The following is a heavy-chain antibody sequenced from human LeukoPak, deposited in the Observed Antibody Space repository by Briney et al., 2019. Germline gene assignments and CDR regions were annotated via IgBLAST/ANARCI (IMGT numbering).Heavy chain of an antibody. J-gene: IGHJ4*02. CDR1: GGSISSGSYY. D-gene: IGHD5-18*01. Sequence: SETLSLTCTVSGGSISSGSYYWSWIRQPARKGLEWIGRIYTSGSTNYNPSLKSRVTISVDTSKNQFSLKLSSVTAADTAVYYCARRRVPSENSFFDYWGQGTLVTVSS. CDR2: IYTSGST. V-gene: IGHV4-61*02. CDR3: ARRRVPSENSFFDY.